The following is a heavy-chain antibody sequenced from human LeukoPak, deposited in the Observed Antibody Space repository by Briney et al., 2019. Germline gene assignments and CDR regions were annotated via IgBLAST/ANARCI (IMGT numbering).Heavy chain of an antibody. CDR3: ARGSAAAGHYTNDY. Sequence: ASVKVSCKASGYTFTRYDISWVRQATGQGLEWMGWMNPNSGNTGYAQKLQGRVTMTRNTSISTAYMELSNLRSEDTAVYYCARGSAAAGHYTNDYWGQGTLVTVSS. J-gene: IGHJ4*02. CDR2: MNPNSGNT. CDR1: GYTFTRYD. D-gene: IGHD6-13*01. V-gene: IGHV1-8*01.